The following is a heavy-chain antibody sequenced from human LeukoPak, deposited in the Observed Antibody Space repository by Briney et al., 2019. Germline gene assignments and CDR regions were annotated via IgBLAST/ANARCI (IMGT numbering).Heavy chain of an antibody. Sequence: SETLSLTCAVYGGSFGGYYWSWIRQPPGKGLEWIGEINHSGSTNYNPSLKSRVTISVDTSKNQFSLKLSSVTAADTAVYYCARGRRAYCSSTSCYLRGNWFDPWGQGTLVTVSS. V-gene: IGHV4-34*01. J-gene: IGHJ5*02. CDR3: ARGRRAYCSSTSCYLRGNWFDP. CDR2: INHSGST. CDR1: GGSFGGYY. D-gene: IGHD2-2*01.